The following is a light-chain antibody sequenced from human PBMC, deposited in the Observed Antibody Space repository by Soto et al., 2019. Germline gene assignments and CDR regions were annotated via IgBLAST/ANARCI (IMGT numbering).Light chain of an antibody. CDR1: GSDIGRYNY. V-gene: IGLV2-14*01. CDR2: EVT. J-gene: IGLJ2*01. CDR3: SSYTSSSTVV. Sequence: QSVLTRPASVSGSSGQSITVSCTGTGSDIGRYNYVSWYQQYPGQAPKLVIYEVTHRPSGISSRFSASKSGNTASLTISGLQADDEADYYCSSYTSSSTVVFGGGTKVTVL.